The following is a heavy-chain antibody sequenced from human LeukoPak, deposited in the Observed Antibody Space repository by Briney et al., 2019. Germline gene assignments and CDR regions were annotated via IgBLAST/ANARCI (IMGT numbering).Heavy chain of an antibody. J-gene: IGHJ4*02. CDR2: ISSNGGST. V-gene: IGHV3-64*01. D-gene: IGHD2-2*01. Sequence: GGSLRLSCAASGFTFSSYAMHWVRQAPGKGLEYVSAISSNGGSTYYANSVKGRFTISRDNSKNTLYLQMGSLRAEDMSVYYCARLAYCSSTSCFIQLWESALDYWGQGTLVTVSS. CDR3: ARLAYCSSTSCFIQLWESALDY. CDR1: GFTFSSYA.